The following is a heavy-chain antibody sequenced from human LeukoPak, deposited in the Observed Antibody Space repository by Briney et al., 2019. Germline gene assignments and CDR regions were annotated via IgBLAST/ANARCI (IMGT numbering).Heavy chain of an antibody. Sequence: ASVKVSCKASGYTFTSYYMHWVRQAPGQGLEWMGIINPSGGSTSYAQKFQGRVTMTRDTSTSTVYMELSSLRSEDTAVYYCAREFYDISAGYSAQGDVFDVWGQGTVVTVSS. CDR1: GYTFTSYY. J-gene: IGHJ3*01. CDR3: AREFYDISAGYSAQGDVFDV. CDR2: INPSGGST. V-gene: IGHV1-46*01. D-gene: IGHD3-9*01.